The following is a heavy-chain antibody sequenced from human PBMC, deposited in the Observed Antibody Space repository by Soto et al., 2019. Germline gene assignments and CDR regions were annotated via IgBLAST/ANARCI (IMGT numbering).Heavy chain of an antibody. Sequence: GGSLRLSCAASGFTFSSYAMSWVRQAPGKGLEWVSAISGSGGSTYYADSVKGRFTISRDNSKNTLYLQMNSLRAEDTAVYYCAKVPPPPDIVVVPAARGNDYWGQGTLVTVSS. CDR2: ISGSGGST. D-gene: IGHD2-2*01. CDR1: GFTFSSYA. CDR3: AKVPPPPDIVVVPAARGNDY. V-gene: IGHV3-23*01. J-gene: IGHJ4*02.